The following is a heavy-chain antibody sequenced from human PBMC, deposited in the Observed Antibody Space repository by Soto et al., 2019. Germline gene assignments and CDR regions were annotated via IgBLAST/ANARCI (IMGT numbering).Heavy chain of an antibody. J-gene: IGHJ6*02. CDR1: GFTFSSYG. V-gene: IGHV3-30*18. CDR3: AKDRGPGGSYNYYYYGMDV. Sequence: LRLSCAASGFTFSSYGMHWVRQAPGKGLEWVAVISYDGSNKYYADSVKGRFTISIDNSKNTLYLQMNSLRAEDTAVYYCAKDRGPGGSYNYYYYGMDVWGQGTTVTVSS. D-gene: IGHD1-26*01. CDR2: ISYDGSNK.